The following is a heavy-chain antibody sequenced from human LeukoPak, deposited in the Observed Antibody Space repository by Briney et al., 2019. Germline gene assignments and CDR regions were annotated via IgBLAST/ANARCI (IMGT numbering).Heavy chain of an antibody. J-gene: IGHJ6*02. CDR1: GFSFSDYY. CDR3: AKAVTTDYYYYGVDV. CDR2: ISRSGSTI. D-gene: IGHD4-17*01. Sequence: GGSLRLSCAASGFSFSDYYMSWIRQAPGKGLEWVSYISRSGSTINYAESVKGRFTISRDNAKNSLFLQMNSLRAEDTAVYYCAKAVTTDYYYYGVDVWGQGTTATVSS. V-gene: IGHV3-11*01.